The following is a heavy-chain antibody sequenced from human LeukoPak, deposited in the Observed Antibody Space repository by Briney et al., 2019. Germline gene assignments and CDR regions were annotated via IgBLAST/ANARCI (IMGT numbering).Heavy chain of an antibody. V-gene: IGHV3-30*02. J-gene: IGHJ4*02. CDR3: GRGTNDYPGSDY. Sequence: GGSLRLSCAASGFTFSSYGMHWVRQAPGKGLEWVAFIRYDGSNKYYADSVKGRFTISRDNSKNTLYLHVNSLRPEDTAVYYCGRGTNDYPGSDYWGQGTLVTVSS. CDR1: GFTFSSYG. CDR2: IRYDGSNK. D-gene: IGHD3-16*01.